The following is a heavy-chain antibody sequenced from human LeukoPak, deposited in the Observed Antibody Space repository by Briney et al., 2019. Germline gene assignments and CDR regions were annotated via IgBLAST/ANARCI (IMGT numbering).Heavy chain of an antibody. V-gene: IGHV3-9*01. CDR2: ISWNSGSI. J-gene: IGHJ6*02. D-gene: IGHD2-2*01. CDR1: GFTFDDYA. CDR3: AREHQPSSYYYNGMDV. Sequence: GGSLRLSCAASGFTFDDYAMHWVRQAPGKGLEWVSGISWNSGSIGYADSVKGRFTISRDNAKNSLYLQMNSLRAEDTALYYCAREHQPSSYYYNGMDVWGQGTTVTVSS.